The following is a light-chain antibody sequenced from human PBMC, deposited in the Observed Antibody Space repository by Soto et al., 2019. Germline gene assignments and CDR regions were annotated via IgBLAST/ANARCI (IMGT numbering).Light chain of an antibody. Sequence: QSALTQPASVSGSPGQSIAISCTGTSSDIGAYNYVSWYQQHPGKAPKLLIYDVYNRPAGVSKRFSGSKSGNTASLTISGLQAEDEAHYYCSSYTDTTLVVFGGGTKLTVL. CDR1: SSDIGAYNY. CDR2: DVY. V-gene: IGLV2-14*03. J-gene: IGLJ2*01. CDR3: SSYTDTTLVV.